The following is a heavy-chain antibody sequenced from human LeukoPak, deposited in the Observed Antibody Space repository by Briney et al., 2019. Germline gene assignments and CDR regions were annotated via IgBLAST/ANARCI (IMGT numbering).Heavy chain of an antibody. Sequence: PGGSLRLSCAASGFTFSSYAMSWVRQAPGKGLEWGSAIIGSGCSTYYADSVKGRFTISRDNSKNTLYLQMNSLRAEDTAVYYCAKMRARITMVRGVIDYWGQGTLVTVSS. D-gene: IGHD3-10*01. CDR3: AKMRARITMVRGVIDY. V-gene: IGHV3-23*01. CDR1: GFTFSSYA. J-gene: IGHJ4*02. CDR2: IIGSGCST.